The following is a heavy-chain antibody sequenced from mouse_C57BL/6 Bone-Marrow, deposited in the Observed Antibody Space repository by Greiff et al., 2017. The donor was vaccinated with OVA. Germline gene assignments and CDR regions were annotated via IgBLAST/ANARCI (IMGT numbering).Heavy chain of an antibody. CDR1: GFTFSDYY. Sequence: EVQGVESGGGLVQPGGSLKLSCAASGFTFSDYYMYWVRHTPEKRLEWVAYISNGGRPYYPDTVKGRFTISSDNAKNTLYLQMGRVKSEDTARYYCARPLILGYFDVWGTGTTVTGSS. V-gene: IGHV5-12*01. CDR2: ISNGGRP. J-gene: IGHJ1*03. CDR3: ARPLILGYFDV.